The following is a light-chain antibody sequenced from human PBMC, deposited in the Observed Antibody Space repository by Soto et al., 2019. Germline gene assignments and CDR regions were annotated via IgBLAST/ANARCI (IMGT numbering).Light chain of an antibody. CDR2: GAS. J-gene: IGKJ2*01. V-gene: IGKV1-39*01. CDR3: QQRYKTSLSS. Sequence: DIQMTQSPSFLSASVGDRVTNTCRASQRIDNFLNWYQQKPGKAPKLLIYGASSLQSGVPSRFSGSGSGKDFTLTITSLQPEDSATYHCQQRYKTSLSSFGQGTKVDIK. CDR1: QRIDNF.